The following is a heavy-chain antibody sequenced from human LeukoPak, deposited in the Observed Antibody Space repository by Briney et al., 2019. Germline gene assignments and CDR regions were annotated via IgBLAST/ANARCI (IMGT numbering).Heavy chain of an antibody. CDR3: ASRDGYFDY. Sequence: GASVNVSCTASGGTFSIYAISWVRQAPGQGLEWMGRIIPIFGTANYAQKFQGRVTITADKSTSTAYMELSSLRSEDTAVYYCASRDGYFDYWGQGTLVTVSS. CDR1: GGTFSIYA. J-gene: IGHJ4*02. CDR2: IIPIFGTA. V-gene: IGHV1-69*06. D-gene: IGHD5-24*01.